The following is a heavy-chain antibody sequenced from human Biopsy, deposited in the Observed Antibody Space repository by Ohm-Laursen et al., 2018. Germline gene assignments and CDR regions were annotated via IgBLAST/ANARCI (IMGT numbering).Heavy chain of an antibody. V-gene: IGHV4-59*01. J-gene: IGHJ2*01. D-gene: IGHD3-22*01. Sequence: GTLSLTCSVSGGSIISYYWSWIRQPPGKGLQWIGYVYYTGSTDYNPSLQSRVTISVDTSKNHFSLRLRSVTPADTAIYYCARDRGYYSDRTVPGYFDLWGRGTLVTVSS. CDR2: VYYTGST. CDR3: ARDRGYYSDRTVPGYFDL. CDR1: GGSIISYY.